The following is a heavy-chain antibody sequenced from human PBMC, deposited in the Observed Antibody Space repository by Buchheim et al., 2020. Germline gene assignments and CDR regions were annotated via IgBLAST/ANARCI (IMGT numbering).Heavy chain of an antibody. CDR1: GFSFTNYW. D-gene: IGHD1-14*01. V-gene: IGHV3-74*01. CDR3: VREQNVGYYRTSDY. Sequence: EVQLVESGGGLVQPGGSLRLSCAASGFSFTNYWMHWIRQAPGKGLVWVARIHIDGSTVYADSVKGRFTISRDNDKDTLYPQMNSLRAEDTAVYYCVREQNVGYYRTSDYWGQGTL. CDR2: IHIDGST. J-gene: IGHJ4*02.